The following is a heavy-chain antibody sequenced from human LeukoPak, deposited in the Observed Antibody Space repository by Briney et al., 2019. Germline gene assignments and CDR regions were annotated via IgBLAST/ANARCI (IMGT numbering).Heavy chain of an antibody. CDR2: IYTSGST. D-gene: IGHD6-13*01. V-gene: IGHV4-4*07. CDR3: ARGPQRSNSWALDY. Sequence: KASETLSLTCTVSGGSISSYYWSWIRQPAGKGLEWIGRIYTSGSTNYNPSLKSRVTMSVDTSKNQFSLKLSSVTAADTAVYYCARGPQRSNSWALDYWGQGTLVTVSS. CDR1: GGSISSYY. J-gene: IGHJ4*02.